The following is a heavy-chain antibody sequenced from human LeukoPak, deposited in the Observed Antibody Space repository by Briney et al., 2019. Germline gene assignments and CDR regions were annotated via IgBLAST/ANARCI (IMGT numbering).Heavy chain of an antibody. J-gene: IGHJ4*02. D-gene: IGHD1-26*01. CDR1: GYTLTELS. V-gene: IGHV1-24*01. CDR2: FDPEDGET. CDR3: ATDLPLPLRELLRGLAY. Sequence: ASVKVSCKVSGYTLTELSMHWVRPAPGKGLAWMGGFDPEDGETIYAQKFQGRVTMTEDTSTDTAYMELSSLRSEDTAVYYCATDLPLPLRELLRGLAYWGQGTLVTVSS.